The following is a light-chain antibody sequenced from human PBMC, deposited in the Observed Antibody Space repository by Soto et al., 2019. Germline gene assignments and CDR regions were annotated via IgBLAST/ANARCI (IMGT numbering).Light chain of an antibody. CDR2: DVT. Sequence: QSVLTQPRSVSGSPGQSVTISCTGTSSDVGGYNYVSWYQQYPGKAPKLMIYDVTKWPSGVPDRFSASKSASTASLTISGLQAEDEADYYCCSYTGSDTLVFGGGTKLTVL. CDR3: CSYTGSDTLV. J-gene: IGLJ2*01. V-gene: IGLV2-11*01. CDR1: SSDVGGYNY.